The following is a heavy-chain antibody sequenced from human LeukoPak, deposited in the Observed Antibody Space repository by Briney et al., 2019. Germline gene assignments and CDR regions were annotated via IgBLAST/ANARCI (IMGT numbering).Heavy chain of an antibody. CDR3: ARDVEWVTTAWVTKRILDY. D-gene: IGHD4-17*01. CDR2: ISAYNGNT. J-gene: IGHJ4*02. CDR1: GYTFTSYG. V-gene: IGHV1-18*01. Sequence: GASVTVSRKPSGYTFTSYGLSWVRPAPGRGLEWMGWISAYNGNTNYAQKLQGRVTMTTDTSTSTAYMELRSLRSDDTAVYYCARDVEWVTTAWVTKRILDYWGRGALVTVSS.